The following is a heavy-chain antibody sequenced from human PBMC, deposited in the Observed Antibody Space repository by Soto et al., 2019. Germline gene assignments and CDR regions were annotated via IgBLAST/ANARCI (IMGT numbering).Heavy chain of an antibody. CDR2: ISYDGSNK. CDR3: AKGVALLKQGYQLLSSQYYYYGMDV. Sequence: SGGSLRLSCAASGFTFSSYGMHWVRQAPGKGLEWVAVISYDGSNKYYADSVKGRFTISRDNSKNTLYLQMNSLRAEDTAVYYCAKGVALLKQGYQLLSSQYYYYGMDVWGQGTTVTVSS. J-gene: IGHJ6*02. D-gene: IGHD2-2*01. CDR1: GFTFSSYG. V-gene: IGHV3-30*18.